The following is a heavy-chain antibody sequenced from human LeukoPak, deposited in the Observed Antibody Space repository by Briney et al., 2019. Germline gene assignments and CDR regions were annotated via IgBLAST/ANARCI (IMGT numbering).Heavy chain of an antibody. V-gene: IGHV4-39*07. CDR3: ARGDGARSFYGDALPEGFDY. Sequence: SETLSLTCTVSGGSISSSSYYWGWIRQPPGKGLEWIGSIYYSGSTNYNPSLKSRVTISVDTSKNQFSLKLSSVTAADTAVYYCARGDGARSFYGDALPEGFDYWGQGTLVTVSS. CDR2: IYYSGST. CDR1: GGSISSSSYY. J-gene: IGHJ4*02. D-gene: IGHD4-17*01.